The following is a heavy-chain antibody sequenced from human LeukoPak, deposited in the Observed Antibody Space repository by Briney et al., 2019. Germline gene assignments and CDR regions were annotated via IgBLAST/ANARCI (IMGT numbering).Heavy chain of an antibody. CDR1: GGSFSGYY. D-gene: IGHD6-19*01. CDR3: ARVKQWLVRSNWFDP. V-gene: IGHV4-34*01. Sequence: TSETLSLACAVYGGSFSGYYWSWIRQPPGKGLEWIGEINHSGSTNYNPSLKSRVTISVDTSKNQFSLKLSSVTAADTAVYYCARVKQWLVRSNWFDPWGQGTLVTVSS. CDR2: INHSGST. J-gene: IGHJ5*02.